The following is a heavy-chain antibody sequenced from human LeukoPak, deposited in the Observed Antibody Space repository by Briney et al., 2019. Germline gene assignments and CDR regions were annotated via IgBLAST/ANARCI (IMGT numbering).Heavy chain of an antibody. V-gene: IGHV4-39*01. Sequence: PSETLSLTCTVSGGSISSSSYYWGWIRQPPGKGLEWIGSIYYSGSTYYNPSLKSRVTISVDTSKNQFSLKLSSVTAADTAVYYCAGSYYYDSSGYFRWGQGTLVTVSS. CDR1: GGSISSSSYY. J-gene: IGHJ4*02. CDR3: AGSYYYDSSGYFR. CDR2: IYYSGST. D-gene: IGHD3-22*01.